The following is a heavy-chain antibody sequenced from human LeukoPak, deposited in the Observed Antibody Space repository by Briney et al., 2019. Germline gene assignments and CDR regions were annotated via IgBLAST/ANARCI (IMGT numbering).Heavy chain of an antibody. Sequence: KPSETLSLTCTVSGGSISSYYWSWIRQPPGKGLEWIGYIYDSGSTNYSPSLKSRVTISVDTSKNQFSLKLSSVTAADTAVYYCARIPEYYDRSGYYFPKYYFDYWGQGALVTVSS. D-gene: IGHD3-22*01. CDR3: ARIPEYYDRSGYYFPKYYFDY. V-gene: IGHV4-59*01. J-gene: IGHJ4*02. CDR1: GGSISSYY. CDR2: IYDSGST.